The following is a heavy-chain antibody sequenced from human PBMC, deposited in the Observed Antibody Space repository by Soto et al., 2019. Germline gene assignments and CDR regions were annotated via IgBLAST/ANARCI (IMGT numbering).Heavy chain of an antibody. D-gene: IGHD3-22*01. CDR2: ISSGGTTT. CDR1: VFTFGSHW. V-gene: IGHV3-74*01. Sequence: WWSLRLSCSASVFTFGSHWMHWFRQAPGKGLVYVSRISSGGTTTNYAESVKGRFTISRDNARNTLYLQMNSLRVEDTAVYYCARFGTSYDTSGFLYWGQGTPVTVSS. J-gene: IGHJ4*02. CDR3: ARFGTSYDTSGFLY.